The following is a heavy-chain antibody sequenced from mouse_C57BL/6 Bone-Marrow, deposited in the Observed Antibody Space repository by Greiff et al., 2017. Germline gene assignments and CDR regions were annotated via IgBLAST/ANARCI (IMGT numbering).Heavy chain of an antibody. Sequence: QVQLQQSGAELARPGASVKLSCKASGYTFTSYGISWVKQRTGQGLEWIGEIYPRSGNTYYNEKFKGKATLTADKSYSTAYMELRSLTSEDSAVYFCARHYSNYGAYWGQGTLVTVSA. V-gene: IGHV1-81*01. CDR2: IYPRSGNT. D-gene: IGHD2-5*01. CDR1: GYTFTSYG. CDR3: ARHYSNYGAY. J-gene: IGHJ3*01.